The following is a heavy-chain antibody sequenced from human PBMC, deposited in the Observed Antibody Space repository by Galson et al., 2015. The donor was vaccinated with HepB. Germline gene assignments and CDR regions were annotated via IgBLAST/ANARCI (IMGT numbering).Heavy chain of an antibody. J-gene: IGHJ3*02. CDR3: ARDNRYWSGGSCSPDAFDI. CDR1: GGTFSSYA. CDR2: IIPILGIA. D-gene: IGHD2-15*01. V-gene: IGHV1-69*10. Sequence: SVKVTCKASGGTFSSYAISWVRQAPGQGLEWMGGIIPILGIANYAQKFQGRVTITAGKSTSTAYMELSSLRSEDTAVYYCARDNRYWSGGSCSPDAFDIWGQGTMVTVSS.